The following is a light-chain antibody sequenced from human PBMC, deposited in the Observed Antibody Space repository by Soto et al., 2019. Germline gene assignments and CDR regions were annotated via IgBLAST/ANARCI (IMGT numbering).Light chain of an antibody. J-gene: IGKJ2*01. Sequence: EIVMTQSPATLSVSPGESATLSCRASQSVSSNLAWYQQTPGQAPRLLIYGASTRATGISARFSGSGSVTEFTLNVSSLQSEDFAVYYCQHDNNRPSGYTFGHGTKLEIK. V-gene: IGKV3-15*01. CDR3: QHDNNRPSGYT. CDR1: QSVSSN. CDR2: GAS.